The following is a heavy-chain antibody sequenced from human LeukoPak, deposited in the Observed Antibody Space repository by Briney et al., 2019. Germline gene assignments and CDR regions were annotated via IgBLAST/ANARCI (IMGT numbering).Heavy chain of an antibody. CDR1: GFTFSSYA. Sequence: GGSLRLSCAASGFTFSSYAMHWVRQAPGKGLEWVAVISYDGSNKYYADSVKGRFTISRDNSKNTLYLQMNSLRAEDTAVYYCARNGIYQLHWVWFDPWGQGTLVTVSS. V-gene: IGHV3-30-3*01. CDR3: ARNGIYQLHWVWFDP. D-gene: IGHD2-2*01. J-gene: IGHJ5*02. CDR2: ISYDGSNK.